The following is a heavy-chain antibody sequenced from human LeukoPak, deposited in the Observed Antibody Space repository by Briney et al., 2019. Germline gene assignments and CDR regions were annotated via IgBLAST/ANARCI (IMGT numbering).Heavy chain of an antibody. CDR3: ARERFDYGDYEVY. D-gene: IGHD4-17*01. Sequence: GASVKVSCKASGYTFTSYGISWVRQAPGQGLEWMGRITPILGIANYAQKFQGRVTITADKSTSTAYMELSSLRSEDTAVYYCARERFDYGDYEVYWGQGTLVTVSS. CDR1: GYTFTSYG. V-gene: IGHV1-69*04. J-gene: IGHJ4*02. CDR2: ITPILGIA.